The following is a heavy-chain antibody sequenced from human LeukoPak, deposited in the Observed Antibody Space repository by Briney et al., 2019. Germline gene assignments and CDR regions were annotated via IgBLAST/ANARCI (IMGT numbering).Heavy chain of an antibody. CDR3: ARVVCTTTSCYKRSSFDI. D-gene: IGHD2-2*02. CDR1: GYTFTSYD. V-gene: IGHV1-8*03. Sequence: ASVKVSCKASGYTFTSYDINWVRQATGQGLEWMGWMNPYSGNTGYAQKFQGRVTITTNTSISTAYMELSSLRSEDTAVYYCARVVCTTTSCYKRSSFDIWGQGTMVTVSS. CDR2: MNPYSGNT. J-gene: IGHJ3*02.